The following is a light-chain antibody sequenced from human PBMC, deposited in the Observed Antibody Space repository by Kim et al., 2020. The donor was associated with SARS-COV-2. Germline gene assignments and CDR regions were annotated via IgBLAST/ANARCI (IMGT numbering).Light chain of an antibody. Sequence: DIVMTQSPDSLAVSLGERATINCKSSQSVLYSSNNKNYLAWYQQKPGQPPKLLIYWASTLESGVPDRFSGSGSGTDFTLTISSLQAEDVAVYYCQQYYSTPPTFGGGTKVDIK. J-gene: IGKJ4*01. CDR1: QSVLYSSNNKNY. CDR3: QQYYSTPPT. V-gene: IGKV4-1*01. CDR2: WAS.